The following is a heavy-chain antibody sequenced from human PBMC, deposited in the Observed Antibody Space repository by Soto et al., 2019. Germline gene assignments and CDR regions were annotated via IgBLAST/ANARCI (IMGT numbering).Heavy chain of an antibody. CDR3: ARDRGVAPPVAGNTHYYYYMDV. D-gene: IGHD6-19*01. CDR1: GYSFTNYG. CDR2: ISAFNGNT. J-gene: IGHJ6*03. V-gene: IGHV1-18*01. Sequence: QDKLVQSGAEVKKPGASVTVSCKASGYSFTNYGVTWVRQAPGQGLEGMGWISAFNGNTHYAQNLQGRVTMTTDASTSTAYTELRSLRSDETAVYYCARDRGVAPPVAGNTHYYYYMDVWGKGTTVTVSS.